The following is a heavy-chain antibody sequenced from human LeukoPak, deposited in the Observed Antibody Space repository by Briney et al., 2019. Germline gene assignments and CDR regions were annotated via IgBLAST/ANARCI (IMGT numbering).Heavy chain of an antibody. CDR1: GVSFSGNY. J-gene: IGHJ4*02. D-gene: IGHD2/OR15-2a*01. V-gene: IGHV4-34*01. CDR3: ARIRCSPTDNTCYNY. CDR2: IYHSRYT. Sequence: SESLSLTCAVHGVSFSGNYWSWIRQSPEKGLEWIGEIYHSRYTTYNPSLKSRVTISADTSENQLSLRLTSVTAADTALYYCARIRCSPTDNTCYNYWGQATLVTVSS.